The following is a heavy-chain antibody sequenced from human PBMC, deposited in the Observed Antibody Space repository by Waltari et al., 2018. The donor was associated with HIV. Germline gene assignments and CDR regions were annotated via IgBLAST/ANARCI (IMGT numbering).Heavy chain of an antibody. CDR2: INHSGST. J-gene: IGHJ4*02. CDR1: GGSFSGYY. Sequence: QVQLQQWGAGLLKPSETLSLTCAVYGGSFSGYYWSWIRQPPGKGLVWIGEINHSGSTNYKPSLKSRVTISVDTSKNQFSLKLSSVTAADTAVYYCARGRSPYSSGWYASEYWGQGTLVTVSS. CDR3: ARGRSPYSSGWYASEY. V-gene: IGHV4-34*01. D-gene: IGHD6-19*01.